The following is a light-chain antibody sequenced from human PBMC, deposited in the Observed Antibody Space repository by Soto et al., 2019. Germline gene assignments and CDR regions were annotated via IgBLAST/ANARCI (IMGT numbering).Light chain of an antibody. Sequence: VLTQPPSVSVAPGKTARITCGGNNIGSKSVHWYQQKPGQAPVLVIYYDSDRPSGIPERFSGSNSGNTATLTISRVEAGDEADYYCQVWDSSSDHVVFGGGTQLTVL. CDR3: QVWDSSSDHVV. V-gene: IGLV3-21*04. CDR1: NIGSKS. J-gene: IGLJ2*01. CDR2: YDS.